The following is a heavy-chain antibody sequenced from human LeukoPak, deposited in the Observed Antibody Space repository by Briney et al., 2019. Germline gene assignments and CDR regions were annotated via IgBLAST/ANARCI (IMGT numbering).Heavy chain of an antibody. Sequence: ASVKLSCKSSGFSFTSYAIHWVRHAPGPGLEWMWWSTTGGGTNHPQKFQGRVVITWDTSITTAHMDLRRLTSDDTAVYYCAGDRYGDGFDHLDYWGRGALVTVSS. V-gene: IGHV1-2*02. CDR2: STTGGGT. D-gene: IGHD5-24*01. CDR1: GFSFTSYA. J-gene: IGHJ4*02. CDR3: AGDRYGDGFDHLDY.